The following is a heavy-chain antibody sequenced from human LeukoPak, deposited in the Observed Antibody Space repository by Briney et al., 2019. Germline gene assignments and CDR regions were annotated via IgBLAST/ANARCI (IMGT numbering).Heavy chain of an antibody. V-gene: IGHV3-9*01. CDR3: AKDRLRNFDWLFTY. D-gene: IGHD3-9*01. CDR2: ISWNSGSI. CDR1: GFTFDDYA. J-gene: IGHJ4*02. Sequence: GGSLRLSCAASGFTFDDYAMHWVRQAPGKGLEWVSGISWNSGSIDYADSVKGRFTISRDNTKNSLYLQMNSLRAEDTALYYCAKDRLRNFDWLFTYWGQGTLVTVSS.